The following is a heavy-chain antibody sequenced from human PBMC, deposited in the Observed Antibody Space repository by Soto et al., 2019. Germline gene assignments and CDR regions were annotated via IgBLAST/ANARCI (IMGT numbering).Heavy chain of an antibody. CDR2: TSSSGSTI. V-gene: IGHV3-48*03. CDR3: ARDRGVTSYYYNGMDV. D-gene: IGHD2-21*02. J-gene: IGHJ6*02. Sequence: PGGSLRLSCAASGFTLSSSVINWVRQAPGKGLEWVSYTSSSGSTIYYADSVKGRFTIFRDNTKNSLYLQMNSLRAEDTAAYYCARDRGVTSYYYNGMDVWGQGTTVTVSS. CDR1: GFTLSSSV.